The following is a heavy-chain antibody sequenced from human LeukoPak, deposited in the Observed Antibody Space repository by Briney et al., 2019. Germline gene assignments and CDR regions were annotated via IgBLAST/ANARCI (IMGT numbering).Heavy chain of an antibody. V-gene: IGHV1-18*01. D-gene: IGHD4-17*01. CDR3: ARETTRVGHWCFDL. CDR2: ISAYNGNT. Sequence: ASVKVSCKASGYTFTSYGISWVRQAPGQGLEWMGWISAYNGNTNYAQKLQGRVTMTTDTSTSTAYMELRSLRSDDTAVYYCARETTRVGHWCFDLWGRGTLVTVSS. J-gene: IGHJ2*01. CDR1: GYTFTSYG.